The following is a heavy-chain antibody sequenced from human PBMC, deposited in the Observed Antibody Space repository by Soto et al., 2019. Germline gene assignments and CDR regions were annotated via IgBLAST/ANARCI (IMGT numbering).Heavy chain of an antibody. CDR1: GFTFSSYG. J-gene: IGHJ1*01. V-gene: IGHV3-33*01. CDR2: IWYDGSNK. CDR3: ARGLDYSRGYFQH. Sequence: GGSLRLSCAASGFTFSSYGMHWVRQAPGKGLEWVAVIWYDGSNKYYADSVKGRFTISRDNSKNTLYLQMNSLRAEDTAVYYCARGLDYSRGYFQHWGQGTLVTVSS. D-gene: IGHD4-4*01.